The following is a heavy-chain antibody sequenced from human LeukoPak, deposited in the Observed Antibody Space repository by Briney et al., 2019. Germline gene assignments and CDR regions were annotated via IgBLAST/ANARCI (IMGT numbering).Heavy chain of an antibody. Sequence: ASVKVFLQASGYTFTGYYMHWVRQAPGQGLEWMGWINPNSGGTNYAQKFQGRATMTRDTSISTAYMELSRLRSDDTAVYYCARTPDYYDSSGYLNDAFDIWGQGTMVTVSS. CDR3: ARTPDYYDSSGYLNDAFDI. CDR1: GYTFTGYY. CDR2: INPNSGGT. V-gene: IGHV1-2*02. D-gene: IGHD3-22*01. J-gene: IGHJ3*02.